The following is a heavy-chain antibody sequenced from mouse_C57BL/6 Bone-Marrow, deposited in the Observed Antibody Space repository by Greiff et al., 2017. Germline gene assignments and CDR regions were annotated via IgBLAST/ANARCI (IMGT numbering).Heavy chain of an antibody. V-gene: IGHV5-4*03. J-gene: IGHJ4*01. Sequence: EVKLVESGGGLVKPGGSLKLSCAASGFTFSSYAMSWVRQTPEKRLEWVATISDGGSYTYYPDNVKGRFPISRDNANNNLYLQMRHLKSEDTAMNYCARDRGTMVVTGYYYGRDYWGQGTSVTVSA. CDR2: ISDGGSYT. CDR1: GFTFSSYA. CDR3: ARDRGTMVVTGYYYGRDY. D-gene: IGHD1-1*01.